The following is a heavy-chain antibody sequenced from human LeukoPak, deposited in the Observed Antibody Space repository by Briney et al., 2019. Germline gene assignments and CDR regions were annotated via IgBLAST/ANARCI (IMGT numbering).Heavy chain of an antibody. V-gene: IGHV1-2*06. J-gene: IGHJ4*02. CDR1: GYTFTGYY. Sequence: ASVKVSCKTSGYTFTGYYMHWVRQAPGQGLEWMGRINPNSGGTNYAQKFQGRVTMTRDTSITTAYMELSSLRSEDTAVYYCARDRTYLTIFGVVTRLNTRNYFDYWGQGTLVTVSS. CDR2: INPNSGGT. CDR3: ARDRTYLTIFGVVTRLNTRNYFDY. D-gene: IGHD3-3*01.